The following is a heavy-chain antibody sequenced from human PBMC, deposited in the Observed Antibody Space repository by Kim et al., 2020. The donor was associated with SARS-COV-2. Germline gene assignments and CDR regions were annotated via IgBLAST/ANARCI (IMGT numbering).Heavy chain of an antibody. Sequence: KSRVTISVDTSKNQFSLKLSSVTAADTAVYYCARAKDQTYYYGSGSRFDPWGQGTLVTVSS. J-gene: IGHJ5*02. D-gene: IGHD3-10*01. CDR3: ARAKDQTYYYGSGSRFDP. V-gene: IGHV4-31*02.